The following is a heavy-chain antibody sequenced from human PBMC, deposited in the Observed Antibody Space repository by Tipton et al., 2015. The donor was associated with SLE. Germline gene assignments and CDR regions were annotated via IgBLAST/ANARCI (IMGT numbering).Heavy chain of an antibody. J-gene: IGHJ6*02. Sequence: LRLSCTVSGGSISSDYWTWIRQPPGKGLEWIGSIFYTGSTTYNPSLKSRLTMSVDTPKNQFSLKLTSVTAADTAVYYCARISVDTTMAQRVDYGMDVWGQGTTVTVFS. CDR1: GGSISSDY. V-gene: IGHV4-59*01. D-gene: IGHD5-18*01. CDR3: ARISVDTTMAQRVDYGMDV. CDR2: IFYTGST.